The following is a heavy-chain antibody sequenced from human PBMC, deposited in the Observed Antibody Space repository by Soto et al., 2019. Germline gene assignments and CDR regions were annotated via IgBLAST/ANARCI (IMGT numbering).Heavy chain of an antibody. CDR3: ARKPDVTSSNVGGGYVFDI. CDR2: TSYDGSNK. Sequence: QLQLVESGGGVVQPGRSLRLSCAASGFTFSLYGMHWVRQAPGRGLEWVAVTSYDGSNKFYADSVKGRFTISRDNSKNTLYLEMNSLRPEDTAVYYCARKPDVTSSNVGGGYVFDIWGQGTMVTVSS. J-gene: IGHJ3*02. D-gene: IGHD3-10*02. V-gene: IGHV3-30*03. CDR1: GFTFSLYG.